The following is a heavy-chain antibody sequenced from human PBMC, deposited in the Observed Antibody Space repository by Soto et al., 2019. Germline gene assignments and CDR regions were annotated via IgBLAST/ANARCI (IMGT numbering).Heavy chain of an antibody. CDR1: GYSFTNND. Sequence: QVKLVQSGAEVREPGASVKVSCKASGYSFTNNDVSWVRQATGQGLEWMGWMNPGSGDTGYAQKFQGRVTMTRDISVATAYLELSSLRSDDTAIYDCARMATFGSLNGFDPWGQGTLVTVSS. J-gene: IGHJ5*02. CDR2: MNPGSGDT. CDR3: ARMATFGSLNGFDP. V-gene: IGHV1-8*01. D-gene: IGHD3-16*01.